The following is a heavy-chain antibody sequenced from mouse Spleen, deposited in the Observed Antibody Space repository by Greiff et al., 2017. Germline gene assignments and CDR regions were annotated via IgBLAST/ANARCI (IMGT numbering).Heavy chain of an antibody. CDR2: ISSGGGST. V-gene: IGHV5-6-4*01. J-gene: IGHJ4*01. Sequence: KLMESGGGLVKLGGSLKLSCAASGFTFSSYYMSWVRQTPEKRLEWVATISSGGGSTYYPDSVKGRFTISRDNAKNTLYLQMSSLNSEDTAVYYCARDETTATVDYWGQGTSVTVSS. CDR1: GFTFSSYY. D-gene: IGHD1-2*01. CDR3: ARDETTATVDY.